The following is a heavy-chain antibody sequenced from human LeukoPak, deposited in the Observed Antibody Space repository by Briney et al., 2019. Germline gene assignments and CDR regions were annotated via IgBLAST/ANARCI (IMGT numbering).Heavy chain of an antibody. Sequence: GESLKISCKGSGYSFTSYWIGWVRQMPGKGLEWMGIIYPGDSDTEYSPSFQGQVTISADKSISTAYLQWSSLKASDTAMYYCARLAFCTNAVCFSNYYYSMDVWGRGTTVTVSS. CDR1: GYSFTSYW. CDR2: IYPGDSDT. CDR3: ARLAFCTNAVCFSNYYYSMDV. J-gene: IGHJ6*03. V-gene: IGHV5-51*01. D-gene: IGHD2-8*01.